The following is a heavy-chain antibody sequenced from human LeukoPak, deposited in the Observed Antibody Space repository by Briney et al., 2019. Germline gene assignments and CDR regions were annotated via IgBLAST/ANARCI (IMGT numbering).Heavy chain of an antibody. CDR1: GGSVSSGSYY. V-gene: IGHV4-61*01. Sequence: SETLSLTCTVSGGSVSSGSYYWSWIRQPPGKGLEWIGYIYYSGSTNYNPSLKSRVAILVDTSKNQFSLKLSSVTAADTAVYYCARFEYSYGPGLLDYWGQGTLVTVSS. J-gene: IGHJ4*02. CDR3: ARFEYSYGPGLLDY. D-gene: IGHD5-18*01. CDR2: IYYSGST.